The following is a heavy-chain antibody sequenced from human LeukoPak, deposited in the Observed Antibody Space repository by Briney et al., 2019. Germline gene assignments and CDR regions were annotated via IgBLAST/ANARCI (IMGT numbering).Heavy chain of an antibody. J-gene: IGHJ4*02. D-gene: IGHD3-3*01. CDR3: ARDHCDFWSGYPTN. V-gene: IGHV3-11*01. CDR1: GFTFSDYY. Sequence: GGSLRLSCAASGFTFSDYYMSWIRQAPGKGLEWVSYISSSGSTIYYADSVKGRFTISRDNAKNSLYLQMNSLRAEDTAVYYCARDHCDFWSGYPTNWGQGTLVTVSS. CDR2: ISSSGSTI.